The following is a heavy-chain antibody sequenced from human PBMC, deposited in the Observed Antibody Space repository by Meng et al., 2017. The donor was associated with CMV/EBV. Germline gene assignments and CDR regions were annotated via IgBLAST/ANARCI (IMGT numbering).Heavy chain of an antibody. CDR2: IYTSGST. V-gene: IGHV4-4*07. J-gene: IGHJ5*02. D-gene: IGHD2-15*01. Sequence: QVQLQESGPGRVKPSDTVSLPCTVSGGSISSYYWSWIRQPAGKGLEWIGRIYTSGSTNYNPSLKSRVTMSVDTSKNQFSLKLSSVTAADTAVYYCARSMVVAGDWFDPWGQGTLVTVSS. CDR1: GGSISSYY. CDR3: ARSMVVAGDWFDP.